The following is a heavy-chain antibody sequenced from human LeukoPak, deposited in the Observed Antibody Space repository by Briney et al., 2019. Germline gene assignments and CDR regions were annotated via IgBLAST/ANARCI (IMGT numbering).Heavy chain of an antibody. D-gene: IGHD2-15*01. CDR3: ARAKMEDCSGGSCYPDRLNY. CDR2: MNPNSGNR. Sequence: ASVKVSCKASGYTFTSYDINWVRQATGQGLEWMGWMNPNSGNRGYAQKFQGRVIMTRNTSISTAYMELSSLRSEDTAVYYCARAKMEDCSGGSCYPDRLNYWGQGTLVTVFS. CDR1: GYTFTSYD. J-gene: IGHJ4*02. V-gene: IGHV1-8*01.